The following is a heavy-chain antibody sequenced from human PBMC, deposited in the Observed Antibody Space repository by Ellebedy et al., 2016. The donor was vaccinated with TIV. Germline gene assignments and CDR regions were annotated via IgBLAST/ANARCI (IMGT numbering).Heavy chain of an antibody. J-gene: IGHJ5*02. V-gene: IGHV3-7*01. CDR2: IRGDSEK. CDR3: ARRGSYGDYAVQINNWFDR. CDR1: GFSFRSYW. D-gene: IGHD4-17*01. Sequence: PGGSLRLSCAAFGFSFRSYWMSWVRQAPGKGLEWVANIRGDSEKYYVDSVKGRFTISRDNSENSLYLQMDNLRGDDTAVYFCARRGSYGDYAVQINNWFDRWGQGTLVTVSS.